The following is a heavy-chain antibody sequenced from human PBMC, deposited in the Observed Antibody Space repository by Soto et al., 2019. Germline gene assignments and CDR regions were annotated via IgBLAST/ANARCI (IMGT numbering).Heavy chain of an antibody. Sequence: GGSLRLSCAASGFTFSSYGMHWVRQAPGKGLEWVAVISYDGSNKYYADSVKGRFTISRDNSKNTLYLQMNSLRAEDTAVYYCAKIGYYYDSSGYYDYWGQGTLVTVSS. CDR3: AKIGYYYDSSGYYDY. V-gene: IGHV3-30*18. J-gene: IGHJ4*02. D-gene: IGHD3-22*01. CDR1: GFTFSSYG. CDR2: ISYDGSNK.